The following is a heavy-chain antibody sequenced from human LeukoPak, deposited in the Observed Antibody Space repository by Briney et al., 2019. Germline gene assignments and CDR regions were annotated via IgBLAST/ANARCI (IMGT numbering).Heavy chain of an antibody. J-gene: IGHJ2*01. V-gene: IGHV4-59*01. CDR2: IYYSGST. Sequence: SETLSLTCTVSGGSISSYYWSWIRQPPGKGLEWIGYIYYSGSTNYNPSLKSRVTISVDTSKNQFSLNLSCVTAADTAVYYCARRGGLNRGYWYFDLWGRGTLVTVSS. D-gene: IGHD3-16*01. CDR1: GGSISSYY. CDR3: ARRGGLNRGYWYFDL.